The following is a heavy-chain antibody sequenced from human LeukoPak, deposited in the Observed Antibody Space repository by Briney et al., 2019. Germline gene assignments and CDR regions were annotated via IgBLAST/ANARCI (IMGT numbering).Heavy chain of an antibody. Sequence: RASVKVSCKASGYTFTGYYMHWVRQAPGQGLEWMGWINTNTGNPTYAQGFTGRFVFSLDTSVSTAYLQISSLKAEDTAVYYCARVGEYSGYRDWGQGTLVTVSS. V-gene: IGHV7-4-1*02. J-gene: IGHJ4*02. CDR3: ARVGEYSGYRD. CDR2: INTNTGNP. CDR1: GYTFTGYY. D-gene: IGHD5-12*01.